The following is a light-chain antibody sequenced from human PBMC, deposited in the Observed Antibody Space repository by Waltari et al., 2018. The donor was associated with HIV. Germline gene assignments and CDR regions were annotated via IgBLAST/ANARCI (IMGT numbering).Light chain of an antibody. CDR1: QSVRGF. CDR2: DTS. Sequence: EIVLTQSPAIVSLSPGDTASFSCRASQSVRGFLTWYQQKRGQAPRLLIYDTSNRAAGVPLRFSGSGSGTDFTLTIHSLEPEDFAVYYCQQRSAWPLTFGGGTEVEIK. CDR3: QQRSAWPLT. V-gene: IGKV3-11*01. J-gene: IGKJ4*01.